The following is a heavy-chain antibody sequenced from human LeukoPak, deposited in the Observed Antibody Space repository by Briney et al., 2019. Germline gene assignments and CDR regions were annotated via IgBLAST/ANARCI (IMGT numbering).Heavy chain of an antibody. J-gene: IGHJ5*02. D-gene: IGHD3-22*01. CDR3: ARVHLPYDSSSGNWFDP. V-gene: IGHV3-48*03. CDR1: GFTFSSYE. CDR2: ISSSGSTI. Sequence: GGSLRLSCAASGFTFSSYEMNWVRQAPGKGLEWVSYISSSGSTIYYADSVKGRFTISRDNAKNSLYLQMNSLRAEDTAVYYCARVHLPYDSSSGNWFDPWGQGTLVTVSS.